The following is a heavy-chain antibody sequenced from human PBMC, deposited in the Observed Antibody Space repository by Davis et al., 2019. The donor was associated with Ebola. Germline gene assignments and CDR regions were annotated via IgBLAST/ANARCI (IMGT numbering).Heavy chain of an antibody. V-gene: IGHV4-59*08. Sequence: SETLSLTCTVSGGSISSYYWSWTRQPPGKGLEWIGYIYYSGSTNYNPSLKSRVTISVDTSKNQFSLKVSSVTAADTAIYYCARHATGSRRGMDVWGQGTTVTVSS. CDR1: GGSISSYY. CDR2: IYYSGST. D-gene: IGHD1-1*01. J-gene: IGHJ6*02. CDR3: ARHATGSRRGMDV.